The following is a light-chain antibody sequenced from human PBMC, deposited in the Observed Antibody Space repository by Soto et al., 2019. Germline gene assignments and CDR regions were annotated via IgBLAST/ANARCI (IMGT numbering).Light chain of an antibody. Sequence: QSVLTQPPSVSGAPGQRVTISCTGRSSNIWAGYDVHWYQQLPGAAPKLLIYGNSNRPSGVPDRFSGSKSGTSASLAITGLQAEDEADYYCQSYDSSLSGNVVFGGGTKHTVL. J-gene: IGLJ2*01. CDR3: QSYDSSLSGNVV. CDR1: SSNIWAGYD. V-gene: IGLV1-40*01. CDR2: GNS.